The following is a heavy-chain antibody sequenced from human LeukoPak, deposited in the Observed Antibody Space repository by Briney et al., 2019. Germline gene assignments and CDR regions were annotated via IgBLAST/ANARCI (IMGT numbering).Heavy chain of an antibody. CDR1: GDSFTSVTDY. CDR3: AGERGEEYSSGWYKTNFFYN. J-gene: IGHJ4*02. V-gene: IGHV4-39*07. D-gene: IGHD6-19*01. CDR2: GDYSGGT. Sequence: SESLSLTCTVSGDSFTSVTDYWAWIRQPPGKGLEWIATGDYSGGTYYNPSLESRVAISADMSKNQISLQLTSVTGADTTVYYCAGERGEEYSSGWYKTNFFYNWGQGIRVTVSS.